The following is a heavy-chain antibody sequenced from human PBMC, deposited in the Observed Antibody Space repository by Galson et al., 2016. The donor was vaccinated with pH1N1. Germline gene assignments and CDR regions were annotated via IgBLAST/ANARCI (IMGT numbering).Heavy chain of an antibody. D-gene: IGHD3-10*01. CDR3: ARHSDDSVGSAFDI. Sequence: CAISGDSVSSNSAAWNWIRQSPSRGLEWLGRTCYRSKWYNDYGVSVKSRITINPDTSKNQFSLNLRSVTAADTAVYYCARHSDDSVGSAFDIWGQGRMVIVSS. CDR1: GDSVSSNSAA. CDR2: TCYRSKWYN. V-gene: IGHV6-1*01. J-gene: IGHJ3*02.